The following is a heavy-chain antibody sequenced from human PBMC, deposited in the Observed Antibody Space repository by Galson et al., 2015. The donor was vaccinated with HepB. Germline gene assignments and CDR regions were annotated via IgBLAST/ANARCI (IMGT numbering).Heavy chain of an antibody. CDR2: ISYDGSNK. J-gene: IGHJ4*02. CDR1: GFTFSSYG. V-gene: IGHV3-30*18. Sequence: SLRLSCAASGFTFSSYGMHWVRQAPGKGLEWVAVISYDGSNKYYADSVKGRFTISRDNSKNTLYLQMNSLRAEDTAVYYCAKSSGWYVFSYFDYWGQGTLVTVSS. D-gene: IGHD6-19*01. CDR3: AKSSGWYVFSYFDY.